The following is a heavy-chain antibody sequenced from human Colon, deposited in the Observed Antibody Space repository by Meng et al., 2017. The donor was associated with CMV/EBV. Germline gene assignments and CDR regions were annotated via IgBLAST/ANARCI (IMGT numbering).Heavy chain of an antibody. V-gene: IGHV3-53*01. D-gene: IGHD3-16*01. CDR3: ARRGTGGRSFDY. CDR2: IYSGGET. Sequence: GESLKISCAGSGFNLSRNYMSWVRQAPGKGLEWVSLIYSGGETFYVDSVKGRFTISRDDSENSLYLHMNSLRANDTAVYYCARRGTGGRSFDYWGQGTLVTVSS. J-gene: IGHJ4*02. CDR1: GFNLSRNY.